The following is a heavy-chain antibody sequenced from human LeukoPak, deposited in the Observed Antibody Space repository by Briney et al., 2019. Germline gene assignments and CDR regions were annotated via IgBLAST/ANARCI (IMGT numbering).Heavy chain of an antibody. V-gene: IGHV4-59*01. J-gene: IGHJ4*02. CDR2: IHYSGST. D-gene: IGHD4-17*01. CDR3: ARFLYGDHFDY. CDR1: GGSISNYY. Sequence: SETLSLTCTVSGGSISNYYWSWIRQPPGKGLEWIGYIHYSGSTSYNPSLKSRVAISVDTSKNQFSLKLNSVTAADTAVYYCARFLYGDHFDYWGQGTLVTVSS.